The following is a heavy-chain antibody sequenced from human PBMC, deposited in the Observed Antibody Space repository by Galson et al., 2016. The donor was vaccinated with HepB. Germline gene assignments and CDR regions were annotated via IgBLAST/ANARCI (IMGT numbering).Heavy chain of an antibody. V-gene: IGHV4-59*01. CDR1: GASLSYYY. CDR3: ARDVSGGWYGFHYGMDV. J-gene: IGHJ6*02. CDR2: IYHSGST. Sequence: ETLSLTCSVSGASLSYYYWSWIRQPPGRGLEWIGYIYHSGSTNYNPSLKSRVTMSVDTSKNQFSLKLSSVTAADTAVYYCARDVSGGWYGFHYGMDVWGQGTTVTVSS. D-gene: IGHD6-19*01.